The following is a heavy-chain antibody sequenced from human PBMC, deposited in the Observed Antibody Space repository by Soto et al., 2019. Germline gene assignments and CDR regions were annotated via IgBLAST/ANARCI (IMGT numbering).Heavy chain of an antibody. D-gene: IGHD2-2*01. J-gene: IGHJ6*02. V-gene: IGHV3-23*01. CDR1: AFTFSSYA. Sequence: DVRLLESGGDLVQRGGSLRLSCAASAFTFSSYAMSWVRQAPGKGLEWVSSISGSDGTTYYADSVRGRFTISRDNSKKTQYLQMNSLRAEDTAVYYCARAYCSYTSGYTAGYYYAMDVWGQGTTVAVS. CDR2: ISGSDGTT. CDR3: ARAYCSYTSGYTAGYYYAMDV.